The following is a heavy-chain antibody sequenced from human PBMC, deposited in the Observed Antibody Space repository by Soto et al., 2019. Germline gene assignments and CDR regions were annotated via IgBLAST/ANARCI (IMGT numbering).Heavy chain of an antibody. J-gene: IGHJ4*02. Sequence: PSETLSLTCSVSGDSLDAYYWTWIRQPPGKGLEWIGFIYYSGNTNYNPSLKSRVSISLHTSKSQFSLKLTSVTAADTAVYYCARGVDGQWSDYWGQGTLGTVSS. D-gene: IGHD6-19*01. CDR1: GDSLDAYY. V-gene: IGHV4-59*01. CDR2: IYYSGNT. CDR3: ARGVDGQWSDY.